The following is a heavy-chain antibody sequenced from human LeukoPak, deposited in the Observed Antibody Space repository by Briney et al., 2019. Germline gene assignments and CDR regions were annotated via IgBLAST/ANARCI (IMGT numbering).Heavy chain of an antibody. D-gene: IGHD5-18*01. CDR1: GFTFSSYG. V-gene: IGHV3-30*02. Sequence: GGSLRLSCAASGFTFSSYGMHWVRQAPGKGLEWVAFIRYDGSNKYYADSVKGRFTISRDNSKNTLYLQMNSLRAEDTAVYYCARDISPIQRGYTYGLDYWGQGTLVTVSS. CDR2: IRYDGSNK. CDR3: ARDISPIQRGYTYGLDY. J-gene: IGHJ4*02.